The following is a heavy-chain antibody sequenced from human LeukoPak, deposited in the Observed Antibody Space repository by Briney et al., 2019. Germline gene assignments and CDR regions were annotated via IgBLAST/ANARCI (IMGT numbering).Heavy chain of an antibody. Sequence: SETLSLTCTVSGGSISSSSYYWGWIRQPPGKGLEWIGSIYYSGSTYYNPSLKSRVTISVDTSKNQFSLKLSSVTAADTAVYYCARDVVNNWFDPWGQGTLVTVSS. D-gene: IGHD2/OR15-2a*01. V-gene: IGHV4-39*07. CDR3: ARDVVNNWFDP. CDR2: IYYSGST. J-gene: IGHJ5*02. CDR1: GGSISSSSYY.